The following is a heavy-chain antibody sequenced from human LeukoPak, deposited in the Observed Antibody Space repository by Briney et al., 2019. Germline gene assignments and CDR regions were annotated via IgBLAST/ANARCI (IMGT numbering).Heavy chain of an antibody. J-gene: IGHJ4*02. CDR1: GFSFSSYV. V-gene: IGHV3-23*01. Sequence: GGSLRLSCADSGFSFSSYVMSWVRQAPGKGLEWVSAISVSGGSTHYADSVKGRFTISRDNSKNTLYLQMNSLRAEDTAVYYCAKISGSYQPDYWGQGTLVTVSS. CDR3: AKISGSYQPDY. CDR2: ISVSGGST. D-gene: IGHD1-26*01.